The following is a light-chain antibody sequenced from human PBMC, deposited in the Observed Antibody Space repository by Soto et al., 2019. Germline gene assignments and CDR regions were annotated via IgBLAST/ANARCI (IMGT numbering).Light chain of an antibody. V-gene: IGKV3-15*01. CDR3: QQFHTWPLS. CDR1: QSVSID. Sequence: EIVLTQSPATLSLSPGERATLSCRASQSVSIDLAWYQQKPGQAPRLLIDGASTRAAGIPARFSGGGSGTEFTLTISSLQSEDFALYYCQQFHTWPLSFGGGTKVDIK. J-gene: IGKJ4*01. CDR2: GAS.